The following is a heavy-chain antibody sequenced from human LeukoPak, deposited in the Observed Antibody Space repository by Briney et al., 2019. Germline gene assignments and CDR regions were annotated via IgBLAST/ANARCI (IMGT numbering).Heavy chain of an antibody. CDR3: ARRPSRYGSGSYYRY. J-gene: IGHJ4*02. CDR2: IYPRESP. Sequence: PSETLSLTCTVSGGSISSYSWSWMRQPAGKGLEWIGRIYPRESPNYNPSLKSRVIMPVDKSKNQFSLKLSSVTAADTAVYYCARRPSRYGSGSYYRYWGQGTLVTVSS. CDR1: GGSISSYS. D-gene: IGHD3-10*01. V-gene: IGHV4-4*07.